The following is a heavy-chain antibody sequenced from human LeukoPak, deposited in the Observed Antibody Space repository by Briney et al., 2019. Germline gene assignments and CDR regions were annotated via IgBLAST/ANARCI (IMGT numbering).Heavy chain of an antibody. CDR2: FEPEGGKA. Sequence: ASVRVSCKVSGYSLRDLSIHWVRQPPGSGLEWMGNFEPEGGKATYVQKFQGRVTMTEDTSTDIAYMDLSSLISEDTAIYYCVTPVGAHWGQGTLVTVSS. V-gene: IGHV1-24*01. CDR3: VTPVGAH. CDR1: GYSLRDLS. D-gene: IGHD3-16*01. J-gene: IGHJ4*02.